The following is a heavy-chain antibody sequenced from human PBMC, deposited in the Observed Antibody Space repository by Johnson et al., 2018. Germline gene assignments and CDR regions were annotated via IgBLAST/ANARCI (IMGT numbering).Heavy chain of an antibody. V-gene: IGHV3-7*01. D-gene: IGHD1-1*01. CDR2: IKQAGSGK. CDR3: ARDTNYAFDI. CDR1: GFTFSSYW. Sequence: VQLVESGGGLVQXGGSLRLXCAASGFTFSSYWMSWVRQAPGKGLEWVAKIKQAGSGKYDGAVVKGLFTISRDKAKNSLYLQLNILRAEDTAVYYCARDTNYAFDIWGQGTLGTVS. J-gene: IGHJ3*02.